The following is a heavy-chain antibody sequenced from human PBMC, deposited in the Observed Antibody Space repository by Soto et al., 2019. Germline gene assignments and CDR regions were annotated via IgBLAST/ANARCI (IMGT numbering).Heavy chain of an antibody. CDR2: ISGSGGST. V-gene: IGHV3-23*01. Sequence: GGSLRLSCAASGFTFSSYAMSWVRQAPGKGLEWVSAISGSGGSTYYADSVKGRFTISRDNSKNTLYLQMNSLRAEDTAVYYCAAPYCSGGSCYPYYFDSWGQGTLVTVSS. CDR1: GFTFSSYA. D-gene: IGHD2-15*01. CDR3: AAPYCSGGSCYPYYFDS. J-gene: IGHJ4*02.